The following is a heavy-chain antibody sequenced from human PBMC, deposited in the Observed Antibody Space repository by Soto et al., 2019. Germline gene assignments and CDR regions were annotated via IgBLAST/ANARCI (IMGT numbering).Heavy chain of an antibody. CDR2: ISSSSSYI. V-gene: IGHV3-21*01. D-gene: IGHD3-3*01. CDR1: GFTFSSYS. J-gene: IGHJ6*03. CDR3: ARDLPRFLEWLLGPMDV. Sequence: GGSLRLSCAASGFTFSSYSMNWVRQAPGKGLEWVSSISSSSSYIYYADSVKGRFTISRDNAKNSLYLQMNSLRAEDTAVYYCARDLPRFLEWLLGPMDVWGKGTTVTVSS.